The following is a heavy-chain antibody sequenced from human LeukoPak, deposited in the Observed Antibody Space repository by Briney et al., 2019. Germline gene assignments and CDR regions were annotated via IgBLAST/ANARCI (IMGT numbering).Heavy chain of an antibody. CDR2: VYSSGST. J-gene: IGHJ4*02. D-gene: IGHD3-22*01. V-gene: IGHV4-4*08. Sequence: TSETLSLTCTVSGGSVTGYYWSWIRQSPGKGLEWIGYVYSSGSTNYSPSLKSRLTISVDTSKNQFSLKLTSVTAADTAVYYCARDRPGDQNYYPLDYWGQGTLVTVSS. CDR3: ARDRPGDQNYYPLDY. CDR1: GGSVTGYY.